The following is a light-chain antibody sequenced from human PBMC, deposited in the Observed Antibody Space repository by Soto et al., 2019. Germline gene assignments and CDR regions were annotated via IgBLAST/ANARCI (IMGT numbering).Light chain of an antibody. CDR2: RAS. CDR1: QSVTSN. J-gene: IGKJ1*01. V-gene: IGKV3-15*01. Sequence: EVVMTQSPGAVSVSPGERATLSCRASQSVTSNVAWYQQKPGQAPRLLIYRASARATGVPARFSGSGSGTEFTLTISSLQSEDFGIYYCQQYDHWWTFGQGTKVEI. CDR3: QQYDHWWT.